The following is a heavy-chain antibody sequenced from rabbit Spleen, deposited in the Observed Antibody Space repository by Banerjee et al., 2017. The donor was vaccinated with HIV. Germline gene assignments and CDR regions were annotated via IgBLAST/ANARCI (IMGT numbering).Heavy chain of an antibody. Sequence: QLVESGGGLVQPGGSLKLSCKASGFTLNNYWMSWVRQAPGKGLEWIGYIDPIFGTTHYASWVNGRFTISSDNAQNTVDLQLNSLTAADTATYFCARDTSTSFSTYGMDLWGPGTLVTVS. V-gene: IGHV1S7*01. J-gene: IGHJ6*01. CDR1: GFTLNNYW. CDR3: ARDTSTSFSTYGMDL. D-gene: IGHD1-1*01. CDR2: IDPIFGTT.